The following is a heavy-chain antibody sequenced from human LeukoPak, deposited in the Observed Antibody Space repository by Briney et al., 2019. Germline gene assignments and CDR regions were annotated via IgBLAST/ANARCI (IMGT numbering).Heavy chain of an antibody. J-gene: IGHJ6*03. D-gene: IGHD6-19*01. Sequence: PGGSLRLSCAASGFTFSSYAMSWVRQAPGRGLEWVSAISGSGGSTYYADSVKGRFTISRDNSKNTLYLQMNSLRAEDTAVYYCAKSSSVAGYYYYYYMDVWGKGTTVTVSS. CDR3: AKSSSVAGYYYYYYMDV. CDR1: GFTFSSYA. V-gene: IGHV3-23*01. CDR2: ISGSGGST.